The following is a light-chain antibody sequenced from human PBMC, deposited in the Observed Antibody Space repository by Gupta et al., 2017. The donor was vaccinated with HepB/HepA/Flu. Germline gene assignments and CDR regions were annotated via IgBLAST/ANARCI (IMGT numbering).Light chain of an antibody. J-gene: IGKJ3*01. CDR1: QGISSY. CDR3: QQLSTFLFA. Sequence: DIQLTQSPSFLSASLGDRVTITCRASQGISSYLAWYQQKPGKAPRLLIYAASTLQNGVPPRFSGTGSGTAFTLTITTLQPEDFATYYCQQLSTFLFAFGPGTRLDLK. CDR2: AAS. V-gene: IGKV1-9*01.